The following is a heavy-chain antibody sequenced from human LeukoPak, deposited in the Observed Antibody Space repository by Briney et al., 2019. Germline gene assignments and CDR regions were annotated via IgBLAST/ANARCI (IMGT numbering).Heavy chain of an antibody. J-gene: IGHJ5*02. D-gene: IGHD6-6*01. Sequence: PSETLSLTCTVSGYSISSGYYWGWIRQPPGKGLEWIGSIYHSGSTYYNPSLKSRVTISVDTSKNQFSLKLSSVTAADTAVYYCARYSSSNWFDPWGQGTLVTVSS. V-gene: IGHV4-38-2*02. CDR3: ARYSSSNWFDP. CDR1: GYSISSGYY. CDR2: IYHSGST.